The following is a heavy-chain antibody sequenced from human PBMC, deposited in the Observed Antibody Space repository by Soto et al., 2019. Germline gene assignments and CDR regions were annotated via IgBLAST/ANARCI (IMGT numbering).Heavy chain of an antibody. D-gene: IGHD2-2*01. V-gene: IGHV3-48*03. Sequence: GGSLRLSWAASGFTLSTADMNLVRQAPGKGLEWISYITDTGATIQYADSVKGRSTTSRDNAENSLFLQMNSLRAEDTAVYYCASDRGSSSWHSFDSWGQGPLATVSS. CDR3: ASDRGSSSWHSFDS. CDR2: ITDTGATI. CDR1: GFTLSTAD. J-gene: IGHJ4*02.